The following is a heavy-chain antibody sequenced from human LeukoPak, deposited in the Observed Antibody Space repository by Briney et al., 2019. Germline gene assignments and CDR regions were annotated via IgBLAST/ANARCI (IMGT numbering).Heavy chain of an antibody. V-gene: IGHV3-21*01. CDR2: ISSSSSSYI. J-gene: IGHJ4*02. CDR1: GFTFSSYS. D-gene: IGHD2-15*01. Sequence: PGGSLRLSCAASGFTFSSYSMNWVRQAPGKGLEWVSSISSSSSSYIYYADSVKGRFTISRDNAKNSLYLQMNSLRAEDTAVYYCARDLSTNLYMTVVAASPFDYWGQGTLVTVSS. CDR3: ARDLSTNLYMTVVAASPFDY.